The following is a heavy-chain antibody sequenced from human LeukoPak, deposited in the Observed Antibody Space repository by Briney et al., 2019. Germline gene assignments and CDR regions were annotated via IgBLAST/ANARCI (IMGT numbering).Heavy chain of an antibody. Sequence: SETLSLTCTVSGGSISSGGYYWSWIRQPPGKGLEWIGYIYHSGSTYYNPSLKSRVTISVDRSKNQFSLKLSSVTAADTAVYYCARAGLLAFDIWGQGTMVTVSS. J-gene: IGHJ3*02. CDR1: GGSISSGGYY. V-gene: IGHV4-30-2*01. CDR2: IYHSGST. D-gene: IGHD5-12*01. CDR3: ARAGLLAFDI.